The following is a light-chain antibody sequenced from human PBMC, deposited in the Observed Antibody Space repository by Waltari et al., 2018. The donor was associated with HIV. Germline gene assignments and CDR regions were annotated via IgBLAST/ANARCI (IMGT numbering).Light chain of an antibody. Sequence: EIVLTQSPATLSLSPGERATLSCRASQSVSSYLAWYQQKSGQAPRLLIYGASNRATGIPDRFTGSGSGTDFTLTINSLEPEDFAVYFCQQYDVSRTFGQGTKVEVK. CDR2: GAS. CDR1: QSVSSY. J-gene: IGKJ1*01. CDR3: QQYDVSRT. V-gene: IGKV3-11*01.